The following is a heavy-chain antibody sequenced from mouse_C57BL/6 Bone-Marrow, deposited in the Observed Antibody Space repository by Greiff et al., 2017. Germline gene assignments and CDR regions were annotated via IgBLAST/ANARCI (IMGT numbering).Heavy chain of an antibody. D-gene: IGHD1-1*01. CDR2: IWRGGST. CDR3: AKGEAITTVVAPYWYFDV. Sequence: VQLVESGPGLVQPSQSLSITCTVSGFSLTSYGVHWVRQSPGKGLEWLGVIWRGGSTDYNAAFMSRLSITKDNSKSQVFFKMNSLQADDTAIYYCAKGEAITTVVAPYWYFDVWGTGTTVTVSS. J-gene: IGHJ1*03. V-gene: IGHV2-5*01. CDR1: GFSLTSYG.